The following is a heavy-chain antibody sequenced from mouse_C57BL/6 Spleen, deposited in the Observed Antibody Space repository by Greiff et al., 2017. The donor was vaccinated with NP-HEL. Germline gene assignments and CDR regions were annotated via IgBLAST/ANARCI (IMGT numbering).Heavy chain of an antibody. CDR1: GYAFSSSW. CDR3: ARLDSNFYY. Sequence: QVQLQQSGPELVKPGASVKISCKASGYAFSSSWMNWVKQRPGKGLEWIGRIYPGDGDTNYNGKFKGKATLTADKSSSTAYMQLSSLTSEDSAVYFCARLDSNFYYWGQGTTLTVSS. J-gene: IGHJ2*01. CDR2: IYPGDGDT. D-gene: IGHD2-5*01. V-gene: IGHV1-82*01.